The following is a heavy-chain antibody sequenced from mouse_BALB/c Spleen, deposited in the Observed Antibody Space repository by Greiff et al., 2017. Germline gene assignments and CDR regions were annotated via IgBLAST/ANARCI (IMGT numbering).Heavy chain of an antibody. Sequence: EVQVVESGGGLVQPGGSLKLSCAASGFTFSSYGMSWVRQTPDKRLELVATINSNGGSTYYPDSVKGRFTISRDNAKNTLYLQMSSLKSEDTAMYYCARPYGYNWYFDVWGAGTTVTVSS. CDR2: INSNGGST. V-gene: IGHV5-6-3*01. D-gene: IGHD2-2*01. CDR3: ARPYGYNWYFDV. CDR1: GFTFSSYG. J-gene: IGHJ1*01.